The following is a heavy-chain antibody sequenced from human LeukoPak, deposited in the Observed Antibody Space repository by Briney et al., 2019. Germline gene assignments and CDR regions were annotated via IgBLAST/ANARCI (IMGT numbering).Heavy chain of an antibody. V-gene: IGHV3-13*01. CDR3: ARVKSYRSGGLDAFDI. D-gene: IGHD6-19*01. Sequence: GGSLRLSCAASGFTFSSYDMHWVRQATGKGLEWVSAIGTAGDTYYPGSVKGRFTISRENAKNSLYLQMNSLRAGDTAVYYCARVKSYRSGGLDAFDIWGQGTMVTVSS. CDR1: GFTFSSYD. J-gene: IGHJ3*02. CDR2: IGTAGDT.